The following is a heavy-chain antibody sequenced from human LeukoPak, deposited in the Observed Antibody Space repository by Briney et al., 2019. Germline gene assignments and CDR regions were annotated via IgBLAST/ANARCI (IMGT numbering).Heavy chain of an antibody. J-gene: IGHJ4*02. V-gene: IGHV3-23*01. Sequence: GGSLRLSCAASGFTFSSYGLSWVRQAPGKVLEWVSAISASGGSTYYADSVKGRFTISRDNSKNPLYLQMNSLRAEDTAVYYCAKNMVRGVIMSSSFDYWGQGTLVTVSS. CDR3: AKNMVRGVIMSSSFDY. CDR2: ISASGGST. CDR1: GFTFSSYG. D-gene: IGHD3-10*01.